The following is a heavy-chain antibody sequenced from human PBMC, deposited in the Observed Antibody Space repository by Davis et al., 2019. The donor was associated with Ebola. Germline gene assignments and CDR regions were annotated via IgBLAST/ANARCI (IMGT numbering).Heavy chain of an antibody. D-gene: IGHD6-19*01. J-gene: IGHJ4*02. CDR2: IIPIFDTA. V-gene: IGHV1-69*06. Sequence: SVKVSCKASGGTFSSYAISWVRQAPGQGLEWMGGIIPIFDTANYAQKFQGRVTITADKSTSTAYMELSSLRSEDTAVYYCAKGRAVAGTWGVYWGQGTLVTVSS. CDR1: GGTFSSYA. CDR3: AKGRAVAGTWGVY.